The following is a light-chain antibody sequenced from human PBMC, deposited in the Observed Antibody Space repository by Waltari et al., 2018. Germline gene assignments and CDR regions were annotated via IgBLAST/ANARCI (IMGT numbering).Light chain of an antibody. J-gene: IGLJ3*02. CDR1: SGSIATNY. CDR3: QSYDNSLTV. CDR2: ADK. V-gene: IGLV6-57*04. Sequence: NFMLTQPHSVSESPGKTVTISCTRSSGSIATNYVQWYQQRPGSAPTTIIYADKQKHSRFPYRLSGSIDSSSNSASLTISGLKTEDEADFYCQSYDNSLTVFVGGPRLTVL.